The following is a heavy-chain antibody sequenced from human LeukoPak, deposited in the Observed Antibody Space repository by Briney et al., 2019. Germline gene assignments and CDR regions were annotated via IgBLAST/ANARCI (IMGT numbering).Heavy chain of an antibody. CDR3: ARDGYGERDDAFDI. J-gene: IGHJ3*02. Sequence: SETLSLTRAVSGYSISSGYYWGWTRQPPGKGLDWIGNIYHSGSTYYNPSLKRRDTISVDTPKNQFSLKLSSVTAADTAVYYCARDGYGERDDAFDIWGQGTMVTVSS. V-gene: IGHV4-38-2*02. CDR1: GYSISSGYY. D-gene: IGHD4-17*01. CDR2: IYHSGST.